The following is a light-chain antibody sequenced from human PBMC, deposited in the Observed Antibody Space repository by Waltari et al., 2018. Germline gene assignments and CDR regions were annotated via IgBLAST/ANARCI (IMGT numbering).Light chain of an antibody. J-gene: IGKJ1*01. CDR3: QQYNKWPET. Sequence: EIVMTQSPAILSVSPGERATLSCRASQSVSNKIAWYQQKPGHAPRLLIYGASTRATGIPARFSGSGSETEFTLTIGSLQSEDFAVYHCQQYNKWPETFGQGTKVQIK. CDR2: GAS. V-gene: IGKV3-15*01. CDR1: QSVSNK.